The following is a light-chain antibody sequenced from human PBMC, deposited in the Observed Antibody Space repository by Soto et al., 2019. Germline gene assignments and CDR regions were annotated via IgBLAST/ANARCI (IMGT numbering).Light chain of an antibody. CDR1: SSDVGDYKY. Sequence: ALTQPASVSGSPGQSITISCTATSSDVGDYKYVSWYQQYTGKAPKLMIYEVFNRPSGVSNRFSGSKSGYTASLIISGLQAEDEADYYCSSYTSGSTLVFGGGTKLTVL. CDR2: EVF. J-gene: IGLJ2*01. CDR3: SSYTSGSTLV. V-gene: IGLV2-14*01.